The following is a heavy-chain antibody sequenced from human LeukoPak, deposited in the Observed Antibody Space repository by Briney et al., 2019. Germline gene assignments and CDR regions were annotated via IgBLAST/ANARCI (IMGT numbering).Heavy chain of an antibody. V-gene: IGHV1-18*01. CDR1: GYTFTTSV. Sequence: ASVKDSCQASGYTFTTSVFRGVRQAAGQGLAWMGWIGADKGNTKNAQKLQGRVTMTTDTSTSTAYMELRSLISDDTAVYYCVRDGESGSPTAGDFDYWGQGTLVTVSS. J-gene: IGHJ4*02. D-gene: IGHD1-26*01. CDR3: VRDGESGSPTAGDFDY. CDR2: IGADKGNT.